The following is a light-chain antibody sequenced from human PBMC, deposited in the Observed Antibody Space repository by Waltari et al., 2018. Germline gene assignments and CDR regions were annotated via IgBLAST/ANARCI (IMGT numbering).Light chain of an antibody. Sequence: QSVLTQPPSVSGAPGQRVTISCTGSSSNIGAGYDVHWYQQLPGAAPKLLIFSNTNRASGVPDRISASSAGTSASLVITGLQAEDEADYFCQSYDSSLSGIFGGGTKLTVL. J-gene: IGLJ2*01. V-gene: IGLV1-40*01. CDR1: SSNIGAGYD. CDR3: QSYDSSLSGI. CDR2: SNT.